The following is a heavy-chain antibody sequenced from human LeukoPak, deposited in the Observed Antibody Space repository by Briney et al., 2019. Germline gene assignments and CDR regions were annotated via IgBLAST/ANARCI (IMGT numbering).Heavy chain of an antibody. J-gene: IGHJ5*02. CDR1: GGSISSYY. Sequence: SETLSLTCTVSGGSISSYYWSWIRQPPGKGLEWIGHIYYSGNTNYNPSLKSRVTISVDTSKNQFSLKLNSVTAADTAVYYCARRSASGRPFDPWGQGTLVTVS. CDR2: IYYSGNT. CDR3: ARRSASGRPFDP. D-gene: IGHD3-10*01. V-gene: IGHV4-59*08.